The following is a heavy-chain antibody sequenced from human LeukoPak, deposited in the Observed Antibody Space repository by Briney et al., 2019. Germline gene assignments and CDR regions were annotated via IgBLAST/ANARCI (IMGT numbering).Heavy chain of an antibody. CDR2: ISYDGRNK. CDR3: AKGSPYWVTATDDAFDV. CDR1: AFIFSNYA. V-gene: IGHV3-30*19. Sequence: QPGRSLRLSCAASAFIFSNYAMHWVRQAPGKGLEWVAVISYDGRNKYYADSVKGRCTISRDNPQKTLYLQMDNLRAEDTAVYFCAKGSPYWVTATDDAFDVWGQGTMVTVSS. J-gene: IGHJ3*01. D-gene: IGHD2-21*02.